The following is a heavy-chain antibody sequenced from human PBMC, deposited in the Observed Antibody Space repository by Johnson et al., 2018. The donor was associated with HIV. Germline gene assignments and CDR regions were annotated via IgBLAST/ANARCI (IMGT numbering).Heavy chain of an antibody. CDR1: GFTFSSYA. Sequence: VQLVESGGGLVQPGGSLRLSCAVSGFTFSSYAMSWVRQAPGKGLEWVSAISGSGGSTYYADSVKGRFTISRDNSKNTLHLQMNSLKTEDTAVYYCTTDYSTPIVVVVAATPDAFDIWGQGTMVTVSS. J-gene: IGHJ3*02. D-gene: IGHD2-15*01. V-gene: IGHV3-23*04. CDR2: ISGSGGST. CDR3: TTDYSTPIVVVVAATPDAFDI.